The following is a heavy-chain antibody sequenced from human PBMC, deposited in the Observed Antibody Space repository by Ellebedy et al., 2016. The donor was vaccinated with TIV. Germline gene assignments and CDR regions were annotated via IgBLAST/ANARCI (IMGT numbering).Heavy chain of an antibody. V-gene: IGHV3-11*01. J-gene: IGHJ4*02. CDR2: IYSSGSTK. CDR3: ARDRGTYSGSYPFNY. D-gene: IGHD1-26*01. Sequence: GESLKISCAASGFTFSDYYMSWIRQAPGKGLEWVSYIYSSGSTKEYADSVKGRFTISRDNAKNSLYLQMNSLRAEDTAVYYCARDRGTYSGSYPFNYWGQGTLVTVSS. CDR1: GFTFSDYY.